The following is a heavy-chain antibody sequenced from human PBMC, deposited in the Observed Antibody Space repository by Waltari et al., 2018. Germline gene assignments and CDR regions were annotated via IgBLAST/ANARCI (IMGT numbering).Heavy chain of an antibody. V-gene: IGHV3-23*01. CDR2: ISGTGSNT. J-gene: IGHJ4*02. CDR3: ARDGYNWIAFDV. Sequence: GLVQPGGSLRVSCAASGFTVSSYAMSWVRQAPGKGLEWVSEISGTGSNTYYADSVKGRFTISKDNSKNILYLQMDSLRAEDTAVYYCARDGYNWIAFDVWDQGVLVTVSS. CDR1: GFTVSSYA. D-gene: IGHD5-12*01.